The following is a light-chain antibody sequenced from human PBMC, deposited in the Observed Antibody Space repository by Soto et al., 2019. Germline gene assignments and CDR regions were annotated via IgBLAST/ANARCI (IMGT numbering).Light chain of an antibody. CDR1: QNIAIY. CDR3: QLRATWPWT. CDR2: DTF. J-gene: IGKJ1*01. Sequence: VLTQSPATLSFSPGERATLSCRASQNIAIYLAWYQQKSGQSPRLLIYDTFNRAPGIPDRFSGSGSGTDFTLTISSLEPEDFAVYYCQLRATWPWTFGQGTTVEI. V-gene: IGKV3-11*01.